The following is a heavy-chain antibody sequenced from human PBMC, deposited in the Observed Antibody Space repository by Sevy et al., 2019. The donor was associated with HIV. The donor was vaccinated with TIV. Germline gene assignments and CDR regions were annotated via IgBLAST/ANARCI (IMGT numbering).Heavy chain of an antibody. CDR2: MSYDGNNK. D-gene: IGHD5-12*01. J-gene: IGHJ4*02. V-gene: IGHV3-30*03. CDR1: GFSFKTFG. CDR3: ARDLIAFAMYYADVSGYPSDY. Sequence: GGSLRLSCAASGFSFKTFGMHWVRQAPGKGLEWVAVMSYDGNNKYYTESVKGRFTISRDNAKNTLYLEMNSLRAEDTAVYFCARDLIAFAMYYADVSGYPSDYWGQGTQVTVYS.